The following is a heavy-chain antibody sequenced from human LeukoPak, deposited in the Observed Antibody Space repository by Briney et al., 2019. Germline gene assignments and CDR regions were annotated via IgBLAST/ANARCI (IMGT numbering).Heavy chain of an antibody. Sequence: SETLSLTCTVSGGSMSSYYWSWIRQPPGKGLEWIGYIYYSGCTNYNPSLKSRVTISLDTSKNQFSLKLSSVTAADTAVYYCARGVCTSTSCYAGDYGMDVWGQGTPVTVSS. V-gene: IGHV4-59*08. J-gene: IGHJ6*02. CDR1: GGSMSSYY. CDR2: IYYSGCT. CDR3: ARGVCTSTSCYAGDYGMDV. D-gene: IGHD2-2*01.